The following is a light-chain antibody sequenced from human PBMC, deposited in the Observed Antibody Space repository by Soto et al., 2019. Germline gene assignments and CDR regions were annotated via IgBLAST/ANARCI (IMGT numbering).Light chain of an antibody. V-gene: IGKV1-13*02. J-gene: IGKJ5*01. Sequence: AIQLTQSPSSLSASVGDRVTITCRASQGISSALAWYQQKPGKAPKLLIYDASSLESGVPSRLSGSGSGTDFTLTISSLQPEDFATYYCQQFNSYSPRTFGQGTRLEIK. CDR3: QQFNSYSPRT. CDR2: DAS. CDR1: QGISSA.